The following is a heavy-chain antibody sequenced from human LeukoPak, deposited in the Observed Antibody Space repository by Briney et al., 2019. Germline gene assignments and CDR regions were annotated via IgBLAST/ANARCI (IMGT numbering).Heavy chain of an antibody. CDR1: GFTFSSYS. D-gene: IGHD6-19*01. CDR3: ARDGSSGYMDV. J-gene: IGHJ6*03. V-gene: IGHV3-21*01. CDR2: ISSSSSYI. Sequence: GGSLRLSCAASGFTFSSYSMNWVRQAPGKGLEWVSSISSSSSYIYYADSVKGRFTISRDNAKNSLYLQMNSLRTEDTAVYYCARDGSSGYMDVWGKGTTVTVSS.